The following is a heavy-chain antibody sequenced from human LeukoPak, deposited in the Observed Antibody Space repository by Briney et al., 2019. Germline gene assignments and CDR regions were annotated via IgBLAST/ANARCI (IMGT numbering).Heavy chain of an antibody. CDR1: GYTFTSYG. CDR3: ARPSLGSGSEYFDS. J-gene: IGHJ4*02. V-gene: IGHV1-18*01. CDR2: ISAYNGNT. Sequence: ASVKVSCKASGYTFTSYGISWVRQAPGQGLEWMGWISAYNGNTNYAQKLQGRVTMTTDTSTSTAYLELGSLRSDDTAMYDCARPSLGSGSEYFDSWGQETLVTVSS. D-gene: IGHD1-26*01.